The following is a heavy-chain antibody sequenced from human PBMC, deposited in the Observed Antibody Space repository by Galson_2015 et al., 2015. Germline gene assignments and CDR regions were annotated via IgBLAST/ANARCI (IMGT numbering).Heavy chain of an antibody. CDR1: GFTFSDYY. D-gene: IGHD5-18*01. Sequence: SLRLSCAASGFTFSDYYMSWIRQAPGKGLEWVSYISSSGSTIYYADSVKGRFTISRDNTKNSLYLQMNSLRAEDTAVYYCARSDTAMVLYYYGMDVWGQGTLVTVSS. CDR2: ISSSGSTI. CDR3: ARSDTAMVLYYYGMDV. J-gene: IGHJ6*02. V-gene: IGHV3-11*01.